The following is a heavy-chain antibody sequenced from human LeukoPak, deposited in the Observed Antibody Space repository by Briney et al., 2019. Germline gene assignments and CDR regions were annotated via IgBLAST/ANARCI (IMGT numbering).Heavy chain of an antibody. V-gene: IGHV3-48*01. CDR3: ARNGPFVGGYDPYYFDY. D-gene: IGHD5-12*01. J-gene: IGHJ4*02. Sequence: GGSLRLSCAASGFTFSSYSMNWVRQAPGKGLEWVSYISSSSSTIYYADSVKGRFTISRDNAKNSLYLQMNSLRAEDTAVYYCARNGPFVGGYDPYYFDYWGQGTLVTVSS. CDR2: ISSSSSTI. CDR1: GFTFSSYS.